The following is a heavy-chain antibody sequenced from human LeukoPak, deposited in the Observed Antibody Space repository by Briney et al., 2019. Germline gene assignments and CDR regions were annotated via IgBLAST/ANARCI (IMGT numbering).Heavy chain of an antibody. V-gene: IGHV1-18*04. Sequence: GASVKVSCKASGYTFTSYGISWVRQAPGQGLEWMGWISAYNGSTNYAQKLQGRVTMTTDTSTSTAYMELRSLRSDDTAVYYCAREKVDTAMVDYYYYGMDVWGKGTTVTVSS. CDR1: GYTFTSYG. J-gene: IGHJ6*04. D-gene: IGHD5-18*01. CDR3: AREKVDTAMVDYYYYGMDV. CDR2: ISAYNGST.